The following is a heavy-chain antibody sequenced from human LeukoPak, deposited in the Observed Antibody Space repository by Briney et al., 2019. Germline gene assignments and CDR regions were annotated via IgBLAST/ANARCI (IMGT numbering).Heavy chain of an antibody. CDR3: ASNAQAGGY. J-gene: IGHJ4*02. CDR1: GGPFNSYA. D-gene: IGHD2-15*01. Sequence: GASVKVSCKASGGPFNSYAINWVRQAPGQGLEWMGGIIPIFGTANYSQKFQGRVTITADESTSTAYMELSSLRSEDTAVYYCASNAQAGGYWGQGTLVTVSS. V-gene: IGHV1-69*13. CDR2: IIPIFGTA.